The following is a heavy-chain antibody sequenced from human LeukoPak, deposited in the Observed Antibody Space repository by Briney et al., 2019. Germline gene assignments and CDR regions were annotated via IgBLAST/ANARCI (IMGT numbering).Heavy chain of an antibody. J-gene: IGHJ5*02. CDR1: GFPFSNYS. CDR2: ISTTATTI. V-gene: IGHV3-48*01. CDR3: TRGPPFFEL. Sequence: PGGSLRLSCATSGFPFSNYSMNWVRQAPGKGLEWVSYISTTATTIYYTDSVKGRFTISRDNAKNSLYLQMNSLRVEDTAVYYCTRGPPFFELWGQGTLVTVSS.